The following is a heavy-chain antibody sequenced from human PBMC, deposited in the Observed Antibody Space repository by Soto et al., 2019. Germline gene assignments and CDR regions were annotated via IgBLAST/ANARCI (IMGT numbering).Heavy chain of an antibody. CDR3: AKVSDSSGYYYPGY. D-gene: IGHD3-22*01. CDR2: ISYDGSNK. Sequence: PGGSLRLSCAASGFTFSGYGMHWVRQAPGKGLEWVAVISYDGSNKYYADSVKGRFTISRDNSKNTLYLQMNSLRAEDTAVYYCAKVSDSSGYYYPGYWGQGTLVTVSS. CDR1: GFTFSGYG. V-gene: IGHV3-30*18. J-gene: IGHJ4*02.